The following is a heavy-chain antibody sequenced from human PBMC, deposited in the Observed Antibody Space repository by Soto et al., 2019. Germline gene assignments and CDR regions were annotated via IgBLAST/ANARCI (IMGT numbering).Heavy chain of an antibody. CDR1: GYTFTSYA. Sequence: ASVKVSCKASGYTFTSYAMHWVRQAPGQRLEWMGWINAGNGNTKYSQKFQGRVTITRDTSASTAYMELSSLRSEDTAVYYCARGPTYYDFWSGLSEKLWGQGTLVTVSS. CDR3: ARGPTYYDFWSGLSEKL. CDR2: INAGNGNT. V-gene: IGHV1-3*01. J-gene: IGHJ4*02. D-gene: IGHD3-3*01.